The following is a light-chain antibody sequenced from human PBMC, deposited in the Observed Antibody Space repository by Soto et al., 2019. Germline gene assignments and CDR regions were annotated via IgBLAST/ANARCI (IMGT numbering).Light chain of an antibody. Sequence: QSVLTQPASVSASPGQSITISCTGTSSDVGGSNFVSWYQQHPGKPPKLIIYDVATRPSGVSNRFSGSKSGSTASLIISSPQTEGEAVYYCFFFPPSTIFFFGGGTKLPFL. CDR3: FFFPPSTIFF. CDR1: SSDVGGSNF. CDR2: DVA. V-gene: IGLV2-14*03. J-gene: IGLJ2*01.